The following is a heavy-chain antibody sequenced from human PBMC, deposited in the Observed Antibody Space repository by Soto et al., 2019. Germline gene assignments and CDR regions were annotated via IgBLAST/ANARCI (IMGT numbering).Heavy chain of an antibody. V-gene: IGHV4-61*01. CDR3: ASSVVPAAPPGRWLGNWFDP. Sequence: PSETLSLTCVVSGDSVTFGHHYWTWIRQPPGKGLEWIGHIFFTGATNYSPSLKSRVTMSVDTSKNQFSLKLSSVTAADTAVYYCASSVVPAAPPGRWLGNWFDPWGQGTLVTVSS. CDR1: GDSVTFGHHY. CDR2: IFFTGAT. J-gene: IGHJ5*02. D-gene: IGHD2-2*01.